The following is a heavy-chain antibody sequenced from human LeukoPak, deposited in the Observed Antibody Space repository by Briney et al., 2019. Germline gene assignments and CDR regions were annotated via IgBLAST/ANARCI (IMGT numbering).Heavy chain of an antibody. V-gene: IGHV4-31*03. CDR3: ARCSSGSGCYYNNWFDP. J-gene: IGHJ5*02. Sequence: SQTLSLTCTVSGGPISSGGYYWSWIRQPPGKGLEWIGYFYYRGGTYYNPSLRSRVPISVEPSKNHFSRKLSSVTAADTAVYYCARCSSGSGCYYNNWFDPWGQGTLVTVSS. D-gene: IGHD3-10*01. CDR1: GGPISSGGYY. CDR2: FYYRGGT.